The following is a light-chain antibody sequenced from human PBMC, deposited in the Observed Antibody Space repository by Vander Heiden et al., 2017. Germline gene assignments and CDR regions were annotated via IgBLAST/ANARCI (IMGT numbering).Light chain of an antibody. CDR3: QKYNNWWT. CDR2: GAS. J-gene: IGKJ1*01. V-gene: IGKV3-15*01. CDR1: QSVSSN. Sequence: EIVMTQSPATLSVSPGDRATLPCRASQSVSSNLAWYQQKPGQAPRLLIYGASTRATGSPARFSGSGSGTEFTLTISSLQSVDFAVYYCQKYNNWWTFGQGTKVEIK.